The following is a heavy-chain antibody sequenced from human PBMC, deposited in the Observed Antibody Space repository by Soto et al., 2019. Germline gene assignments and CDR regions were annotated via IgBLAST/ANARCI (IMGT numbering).Heavy chain of an antibody. CDR2: VSAHNGNT. J-gene: IGHJ4*02. Sequence: QVHLVQSGAEVKKPGASVKVSCQGSGYAFTTYGTTWVRQAPGQGLEWMGWVSAHNGNTNYARKLQGRVTVTRDTSASTAYMELRSLRSDDTAVYYCARGRYGDHWGQGALVTVSS. CDR1: GYAFTTYG. V-gene: IGHV1-18*01. CDR3: ARGRYGDH. D-gene: IGHD1-1*01.